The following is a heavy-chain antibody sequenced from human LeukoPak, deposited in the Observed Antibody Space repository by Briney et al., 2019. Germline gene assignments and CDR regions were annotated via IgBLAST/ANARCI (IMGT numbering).Heavy chain of an antibody. D-gene: IGHD2-2*01. J-gene: IGHJ6*02. CDR2: ISAYNGNT. Sequence: GASVNVSFKASGYTFINYGISWVRQAPGQGLEWMGWISAYNGNTKYAQNFQGRVTMTTDTSTSTAYMELRSLRSDDTAVYYCARRCSSDCNNSDYYYGMDVWGQGTTVTVSS. CDR1: GYTFINYG. CDR3: ARRCSSDCNNSDYYYGMDV. V-gene: IGHV1-18*01.